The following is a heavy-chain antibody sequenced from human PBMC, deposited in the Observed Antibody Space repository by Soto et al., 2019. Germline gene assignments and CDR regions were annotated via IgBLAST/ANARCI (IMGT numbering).Heavy chain of an antibody. V-gene: IGHV1-69*10. Sequence: SVKVSCKASGYTFTSYGISWVRQAPGQGLEWMGWIIPILGIANYAQKFQGRVTITADKSTSTAYMELSSLRSEDTAVYYCASGERHGYCSSTSCYGWTGFDYWGQGTLVTVSS. CDR2: IIPILGIA. CDR3: ASGERHGYCSSTSCYGWTGFDY. J-gene: IGHJ4*02. D-gene: IGHD2-2*01. CDR1: GYTFTSYG.